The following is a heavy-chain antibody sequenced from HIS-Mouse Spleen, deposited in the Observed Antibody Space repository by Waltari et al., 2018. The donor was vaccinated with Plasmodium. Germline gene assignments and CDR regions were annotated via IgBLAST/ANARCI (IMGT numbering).Heavy chain of an antibody. CDR2: TYYSGRT. J-gene: IGHJ4*02. D-gene: IGHD6-13*01. Sequence: QVQLQESGPGLVKPSETLSLTCTVSGGSISSYYWSWIRKPPGKGVGWIGYTYYSGRTNYNPSLKSRVTISVDTSKNQFSLKLSSVTAADTAVYYCARHRYSSSWYSYWGQGTLVTVSS. CDR3: ARHRYSSSWYSY. CDR1: GGSISSYY. V-gene: IGHV4-59*08.